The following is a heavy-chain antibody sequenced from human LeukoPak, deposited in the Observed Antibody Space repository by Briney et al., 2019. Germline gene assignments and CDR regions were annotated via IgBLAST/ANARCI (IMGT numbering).Heavy chain of an antibody. V-gene: IGHV1-8*01. CDR3: ARSCSSTSCQYYYYYYMDV. D-gene: IGHD2-2*01. J-gene: IGHJ6*03. Sequence: ASVKVSCKASGYTFTSYDINWVRQATGQGLEWMGWMNPNSGNTGYAQKFQGRVTMTRNTSISTAYMELSSLRSEDTAVYYCARSCSSTSCQYYYYYYMDVWGEGTTVTVSS. CDR1: GYTFTSYD. CDR2: MNPNSGNT.